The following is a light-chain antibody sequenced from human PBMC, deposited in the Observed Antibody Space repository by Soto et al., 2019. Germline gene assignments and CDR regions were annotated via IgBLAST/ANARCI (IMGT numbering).Light chain of an antibody. Sequence: QSVLTQPPSASGTPGQRVTISCSGSSSNVGSNTVSWYQQLPGTAPKVLIYSDDQRPSGVPDRFSGSRSGSSASLSISGLQSADEADYYCASWEDSLNGWVIGGGTKLTVL. CDR2: SDD. CDR3: ASWEDSLNGWV. V-gene: IGLV1-44*01. J-gene: IGLJ3*02. CDR1: SSNVGSNT.